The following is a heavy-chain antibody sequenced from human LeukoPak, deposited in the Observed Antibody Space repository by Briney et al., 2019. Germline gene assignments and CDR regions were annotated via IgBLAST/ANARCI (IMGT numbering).Heavy chain of an antibody. Sequence: ASVKVSCKASGYTFARNYIHWVRQAPGQGLEWMGIINPSGGSTRYAQKFQGRVTVTRDTSTSTVYMELSSLRSDDTAVYYCARGGYYDSSGSFDPWGQGTLVTVSS. CDR3: ARGGYYDSSGSFDP. CDR1: GYTFARNY. CDR2: INPSGGST. V-gene: IGHV1-46*01. J-gene: IGHJ5*02. D-gene: IGHD3-22*01.